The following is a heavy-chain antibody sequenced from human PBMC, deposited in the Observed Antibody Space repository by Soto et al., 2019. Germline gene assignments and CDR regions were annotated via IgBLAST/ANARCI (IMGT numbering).Heavy chain of an antibody. CDR1: GYTFTSYG. J-gene: IGHJ5*02. CDR3: AIDRVAAAGTGSNWFDP. CDR2: ISAYNGNT. V-gene: IGHV1-18*01. Sequence: QVQLVQSGAEVKKPGASVKVSCKASGYTFTSYGISWVRQAPGQGLEWMGWISAYNGNTNYAQKLQGRVTMTTDTATSTAYMERRSLRSDDTAVYYCAIDRVAAAGTGSNWFDPWGQGTLVTVSS. D-gene: IGHD6-13*01.